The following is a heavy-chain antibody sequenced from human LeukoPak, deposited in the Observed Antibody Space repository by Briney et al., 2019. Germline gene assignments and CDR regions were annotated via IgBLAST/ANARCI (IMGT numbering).Heavy chain of an antibody. CDR1: GGSISSSNW. D-gene: IGHD2-2*01. V-gene: IGHV4-4*02. J-gene: IGHJ3*02. CDR2: TYTNGRT. CDR3: AAGKDVVGSPVGAFDI. Sequence: SETLSLTCAVSGGSISSSNWWSWVRQPPGKGLEWIGSTYTNGRTFYNPSLASRLTTSVDTSTNQISLRLTSATVADTAVFYCAAGKDVVGSPVGAFDIWGQGTMVTVSS.